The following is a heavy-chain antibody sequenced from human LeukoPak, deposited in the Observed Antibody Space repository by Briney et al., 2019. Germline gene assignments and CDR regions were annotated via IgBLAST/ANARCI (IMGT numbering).Heavy chain of an antibody. CDR3: ARDSSSWRMYGIDV. CDR1: GFTFSSYA. D-gene: IGHD6-13*01. V-gene: IGHV3-30*04. Sequence: GGSLRLSCAASGFTFSSYAMHWVRQAPGKGLEWVAVISYDGSNKYYADSVKGRFTISRDNSKNTLYLQMNSLRAEDTAVYYCARDSSSWRMYGIDVWGQGTTVTVSS. J-gene: IGHJ6*02. CDR2: ISYDGSNK.